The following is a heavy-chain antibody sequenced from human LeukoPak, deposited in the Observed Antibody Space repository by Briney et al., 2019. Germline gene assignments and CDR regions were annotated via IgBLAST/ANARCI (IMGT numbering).Heavy chain of an antibody. J-gene: IGHJ4*02. D-gene: IGHD6-13*01. Sequence: GGSLRLSCAASGFTFSSYSINWVRQAPGKGLEWVSSISSSGLDTYNADSVKGGFTISRDNAKNSLYLQMNSLRAEDTAVYYCATHRGSWPYYFDYGGQATPATVSS. V-gene: IGHV3-21*01. CDR1: GFTFSSYS. CDR2: ISSSGLDT. CDR3: ATHRGSWPYYFDY.